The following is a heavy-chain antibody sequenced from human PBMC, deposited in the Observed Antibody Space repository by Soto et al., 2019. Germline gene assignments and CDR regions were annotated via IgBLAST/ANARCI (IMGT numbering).Heavy chain of an antibody. CDR3: ARSTIVVVPDAFDI. CDR2: IWYDGSNK. J-gene: IGHJ3*02. CDR1: GFTFSSYG. Sequence: GGSLRLSCAASGFTFSSYGMHWVRQAPGKGLEWVAVIWYDGSNKYYADSVKGRFTISRDNSKNTLYLQMNSLRAEDTAVYYCARSTIVVVPDAFDIWGQGTMVTVSS. D-gene: IGHD2-21*01. V-gene: IGHV3-33*01.